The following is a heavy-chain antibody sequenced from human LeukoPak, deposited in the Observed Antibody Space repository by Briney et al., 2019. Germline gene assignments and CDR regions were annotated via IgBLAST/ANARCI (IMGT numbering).Heavy chain of an antibody. CDR2: INPTGTTT. CDR1: GYTFINNW. D-gene: IGHD6-13*01. Sequence: ASVKVSCKASGYTFINNWMHWVRQAPGQGLEWVGLINPTGTTTLYAQKFQGRVTLTRDMSTSTDYMELRSLKSEDTAVYYCARSVAAAVGAFDIWGQGTMVTVSS. J-gene: IGHJ3*02. V-gene: IGHV1-46*01. CDR3: ARSVAAAVGAFDI.